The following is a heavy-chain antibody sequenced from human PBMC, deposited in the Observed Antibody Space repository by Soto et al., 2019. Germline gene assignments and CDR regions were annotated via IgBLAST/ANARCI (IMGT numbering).Heavy chain of an antibody. J-gene: IGHJ6*03. CDR2: ISGSGGST. V-gene: IGHV3-23*01. Sequence: GGSLRLSCAASGFTFSSYAMSWVRQAPGKGLEWVSAISGSGGSTYYADSVKGRFTISRDNSKNTLYLQMNSLRAEDTAVYYCAKGGGYYGSGSSVGDYMDVWGKGTTVTVSS. CDR1: GFTFSSYA. CDR3: AKGGGYYGSGSSVGDYMDV. D-gene: IGHD3-10*01.